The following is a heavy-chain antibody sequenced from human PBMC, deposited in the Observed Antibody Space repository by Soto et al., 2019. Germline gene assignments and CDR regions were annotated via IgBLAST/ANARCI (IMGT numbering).Heavy chain of an antibody. CDR2: ISGSGGST. CDR3: APQKGWFQSFDY. V-gene: IGHV3-23*01. CDR1: GCTFSSLA. D-gene: IGHD2-15*01. J-gene: IGHJ4*02. Sequence: GGSLRLSWAASGCTFSSLAMSWIRQAQGKGLEWVSAISGSGGSTYYADSVKGRFTISRDNSKNTLYLQMNSLRAEDTAVYYCAPQKGWFQSFDYWGQGTLVTVSS.